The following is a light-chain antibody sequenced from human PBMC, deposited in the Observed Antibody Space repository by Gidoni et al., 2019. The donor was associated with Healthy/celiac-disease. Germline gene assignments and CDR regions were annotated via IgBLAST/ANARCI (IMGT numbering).Light chain of an antibody. V-gene: IGKV1-9*01. CDR1: QGISSF. J-gene: IGKJ3*01. CDR2: AAS. CDR3: QQLNSYPT. Sequence: IHLTHSPSFLSASVGDRVTITCLASQGISSFLAWYQQEPGKAPKRLIFAASTLQSGVPSRFSGSGSGIEFTLKISSLQPEDFAYYYCQQLNSYPTFGPGTKVDIK.